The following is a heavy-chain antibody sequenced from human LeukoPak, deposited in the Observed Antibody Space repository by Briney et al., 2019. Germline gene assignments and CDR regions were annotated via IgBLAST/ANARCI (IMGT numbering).Heavy chain of an antibody. V-gene: IGHV3-66*01. Sequence: GGSLRLSCAASGFTVSSNYMSWVRQAPGKGLEWVSVIYSGGSTYYADSVKGRFTNSSDNSNNTMYLQMNSLKAADKDVYNCARDVKGYPIWGQGTMVTVSS. CDR3: ARDVKGYPI. CDR2: IYSGGST. J-gene: IGHJ3*02. D-gene: IGHD5-12*01. CDR1: GFTVSSNY.